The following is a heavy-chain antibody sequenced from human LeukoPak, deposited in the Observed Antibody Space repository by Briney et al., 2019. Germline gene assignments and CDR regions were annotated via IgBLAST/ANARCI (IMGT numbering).Heavy chain of an antibody. CDR1: GGTFSSYA. V-gene: IGHV1-69*13. D-gene: IGHD3-22*01. CDR3: ARVNYYDSSGYYYYYGMDV. J-gene: IGHJ6*02. Sequence: SVKVSCKASGGTFSSYAISWVRQAPGQGLEWMGGIIPIFGTANYAQKFQGRVTITADESTSTAYMELSSLRSEDTAVYYCARVNYYDSSGYYYYYGMDVWGQGTTVTVSS. CDR2: IIPIFGTA.